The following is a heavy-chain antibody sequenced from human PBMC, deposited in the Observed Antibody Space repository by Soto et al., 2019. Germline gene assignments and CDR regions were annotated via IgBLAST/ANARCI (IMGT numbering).Heavy chain of an antibody. D-gene: IGHD2-21*02. Sequence: QVQLVESGGGVVQPGRSLRLSCAASGFTFSSYGMHWVRQAPGKGLEWVAVIWYDGSNKYYADSVKGRFTISRDNSKNTLYLQKNSLRAEDTAVYYCARDPEIYCGGDCTANWFDPWGQGTLVTVSS. V-gene: IGHV3-33*01. CDR1: GFTFSSYG. J-gene: IGHJ5*02. CDR3: ARDPEIYCGGDCTANWFDP. CDR2: IWYDGSNK.